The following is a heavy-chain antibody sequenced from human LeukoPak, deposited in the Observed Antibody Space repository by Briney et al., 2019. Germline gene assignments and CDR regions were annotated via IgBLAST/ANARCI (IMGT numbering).Heavy chain of an antibody. D-gene: IGHD6-19*01. CDR1: GYTLTGYY. CDR2: INPNTGAT. J-gene: IGHJ4*02. V-gene: IGHV1-2*02. Sequence: ASVKVSCKASGYTLTGYYLHWVRQAPGQGLEWMGWINPNTGATHSAQKFQGRITMTRDSSISTAYMDLGRLRSDDTAVYYCARGRVGSGWPRPYYFEVWGQGTLVTVSS. CDR3: ARGRVGSGWPRPYYFEV.